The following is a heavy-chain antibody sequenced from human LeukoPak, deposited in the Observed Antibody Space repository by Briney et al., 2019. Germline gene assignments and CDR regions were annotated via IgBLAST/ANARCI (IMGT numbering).Heavy chain of an antibody. V-gene: IGHV4-31*03. J-gene: IGHJ6*03. CDR1: GGSISSGGYY. Sequence: SETLSLTCTVSGGSISSGGYYWSWIRQHPGKGLEWIGYIYYSGSTYYNPSLKSRVTISVDTSKNQFSLKLSSVTAADTAVYYCARDIHDCSSTSCFPYYYYYMDVWGKGTTVTVSS. CDR3: ARDIHDCSSTSCFPYYYYYMDV. D-gene: IGHD2-2*01. CDR2: IYYSGST.